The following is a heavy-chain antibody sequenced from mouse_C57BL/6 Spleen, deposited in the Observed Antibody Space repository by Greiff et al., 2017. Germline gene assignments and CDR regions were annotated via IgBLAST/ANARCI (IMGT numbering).Heavy chain of an antibody. V-gene: IGHV1-72*01. D-gene: IGHD2-12*01. CDR3: ARHYTLYFDV. CDR2: IDPNSGGT. CDR1: GYTFTSYW. J-gene: IGHJ1*03. Sequence: QVQLKQPGAELVKPGASVTLSCKASGYTFTSYWMHWVKQRPGRGLEWIGRIDPNSGGTKYNEKFKSKATLTVDKPSSTAYMQLSSLTSEDSAVYYCARHYTLYFDVWGTGTTVTVSS.